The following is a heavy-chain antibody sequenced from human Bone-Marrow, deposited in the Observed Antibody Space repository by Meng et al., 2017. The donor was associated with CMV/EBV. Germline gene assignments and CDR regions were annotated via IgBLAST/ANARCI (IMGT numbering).Heavy chain of an antibody. V-gene: IGHV3-21*01. CDR3: ARARRYCSSTTCSNYYFDN. J-gene: IGHJ4*02. D-gene: IGHD2-2*01. CDR2: ISSSSRNI. Sequence: GESLKISCAASGFTFSSYSMNWVRQAPGKGLEWVSSISSSSRNIYYADSVKGRFTISRDNAQNSLYLQMNSLRPEDTAVYFCARARRYCSSTTCSNYYFDNWGQGTLVTVSS. CDR1: GFTFSSYS.